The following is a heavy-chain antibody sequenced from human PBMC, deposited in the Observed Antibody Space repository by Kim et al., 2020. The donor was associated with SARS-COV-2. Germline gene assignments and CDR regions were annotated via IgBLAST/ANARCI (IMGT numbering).Heavy chain of an antibody. V-gene: IGHV3-11*01. Sequence: RGSLRLSCAASGFTFSDYYMSWLRQAAGKGLEWVSYISSSGNTIHYADSVKGRFTISRDNAKNSLYLQMNSLRAEDTAIYYCARERSTNWVPFDYWGQ. CDR3: ARERSTNWVPFDY. D-gene: IGHD7-27*01. CDR1: GFTFSDYY. J-gene: IGHJ4*02. CDR2: ISSSGNTI.